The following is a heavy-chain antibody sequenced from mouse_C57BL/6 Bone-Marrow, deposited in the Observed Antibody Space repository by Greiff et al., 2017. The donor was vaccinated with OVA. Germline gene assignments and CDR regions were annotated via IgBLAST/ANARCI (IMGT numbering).Heavy chain of an antibody. CDR2: IYPRSGNT. Sequence: QVTLKESGAELARPGASVKLSCKASGYTFTSYGISWVKQRTGQGLEWIGEIYPRSGNTYYNEKFKGKATLTADKSSSTAYMELRSLTSEDSAVYFCARRGDYDAGYWGQGTTLTVSS. J-gene: IGHJ2*01. CDR1: GYTFTSYG. CDR3: ARRGDYDAGY. D-gene: IGHD2-4*01. V-gene: IGHV1-81*01.